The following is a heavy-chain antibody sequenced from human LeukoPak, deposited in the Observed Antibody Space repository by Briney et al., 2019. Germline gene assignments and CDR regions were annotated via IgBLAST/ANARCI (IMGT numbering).Heavy chain of an antibody. CDR1: GGTFSSYA. CDR2: IIPILGIA. D-gene: IGHD3-22*01. CDR3: ASSRYYYDSSGPSLLDY. V-gene: IGHV1-69*04. Sequence: SSVKVSCKASGGTFSSYAISWVRQAPGQGLEWMGRIIPILGIANYAQKFQGRVTITADKSTSTAYMELSSLRSEDTAVYYCASSRYYYDSSGPSLLDYWGQGTLVTVSS. J-gene: IGHJ4*02.